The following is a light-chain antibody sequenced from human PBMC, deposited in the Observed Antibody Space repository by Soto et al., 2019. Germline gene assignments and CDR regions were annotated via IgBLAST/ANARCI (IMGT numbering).Light chain of an antibody. CDR2: DVS. J-gene: IGLJ1*01. CDR1: SSDIGGYNY. CDR3: SSYTSTSTPYV. V-gene: IGLV2-14*03. Sequence: QSALTQPASVSGSPGQSITISCTGTSSDIGGYNYVSWYQQLPGKVPKLIIYDVSNRPSGVSDRFSGSKSGNAASLTISGLQAEDEAYYYCSSYTSTSTPYVFGTGTKLTVL.